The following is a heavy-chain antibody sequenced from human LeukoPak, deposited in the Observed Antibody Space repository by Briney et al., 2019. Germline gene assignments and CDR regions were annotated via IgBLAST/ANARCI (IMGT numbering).Heavy chain of an antibody. CDR1: GGSISNYY. D-gene: IGHD4-17*01. V-gene: IGHV4-59*01. CDR3: ARHLSVTPYFDY. J-gene: IGHJ4*02. CDR2: ISYSGGT. Sequence: SETLSLTCTVSGGSISNYYWNWIRQRPGKGLEWVGHISYSGGTKYNPSLQSRVTISVHTSKNQFSLKLSSVTAADTAVYYCARHLSVTPYFDYWGQGSLVTVSS.